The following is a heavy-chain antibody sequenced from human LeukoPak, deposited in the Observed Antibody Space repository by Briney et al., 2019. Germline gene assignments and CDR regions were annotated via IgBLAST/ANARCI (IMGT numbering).Heavy chain of an antibody. J-gene: IGHJ6*03. CDR2: IYHSGST. Sequence: SETLSLTCAVSGYSISSGYYWGWIRQPPGKGLEWIGSIYHSGSTYYNPSLKSRVTISVDTSKNQFSLKLSSVTAADTAVYHCARSHGGSSGWYDYYYYMDVWGKGTTVTVSS. V-gene: IGHV4-38-2*01. CDR1: GYSISSGYY. CDR3: ARSHGGSSGWYDYYYYMDV. D-gene: IGHD6-19*01.